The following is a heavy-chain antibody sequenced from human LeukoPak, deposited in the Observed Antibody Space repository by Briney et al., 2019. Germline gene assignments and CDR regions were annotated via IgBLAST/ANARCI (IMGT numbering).Heavy chain of an antibody. J-gene: IGHJ4*02. Sequence: SETLSLTCTVSGGSISSYCWSWIRQPAGKGLEWIGRSYTSGSTNYNPSLKSRVTMSVDTSKNQFSLKLSSVTAADTAVYYCARVSANYDHLDYWGQGTLVTVSS. V-gene: IGHV4-4*07. CDR3: ARVSANYDHLDY. CDR2: SYTSGST. CDR1: GGSISSYC. D-gene: IGHD3-3*01.